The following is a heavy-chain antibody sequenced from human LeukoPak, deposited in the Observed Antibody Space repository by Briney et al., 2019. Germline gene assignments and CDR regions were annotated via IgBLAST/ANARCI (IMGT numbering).Heavy chain of an antibody. CDR3: ARSTYYYDTSGYDYECYFDL. CDR2: IYHSGST. V-gene: IGHV4-59*01. D-gene: IGHD3-22*01. Sequence: SETLSLTCSVSDGSISSSSWSWIRRPPGRGLEWFGYIYHSGSTNYNPSLKSRVTISVDTSKDQFSLNLTSVTAADTAVYYCARSTYYYDTSGYDYECYFDLWGQGTLVTVSS. CDR1: DGSISSSS. J-gene: IGHJ4*02.